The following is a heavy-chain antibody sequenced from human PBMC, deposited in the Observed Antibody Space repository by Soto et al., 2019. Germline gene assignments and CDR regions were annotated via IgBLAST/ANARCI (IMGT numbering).Heavy chain of an antibody. CDR1: GFSLSTPGMR. Sequence: GSGPTLVNPTQTRTLTCSFSGFSLSTPGMRVSWIRRPPGKALEWLARIDWDDDTFYSPSLKTGLTISKDTSKNQVVLTMTNMEPTDTAIYYCARVWIADSFEYGGQGALVPVSS. D-gene: IGHD2-21*01. CDR2: IDWDDDT. CDR3: ARVWIADSFEY. J-gene: IGHJ4*02. V-gene: IGHV2-70*04.